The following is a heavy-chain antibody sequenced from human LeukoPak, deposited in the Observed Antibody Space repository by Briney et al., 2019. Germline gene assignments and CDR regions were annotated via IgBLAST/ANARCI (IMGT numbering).Heavy chain of an antibody. V-gene: IGHV3-33*01. CDR1: GFTFSSYG. Sequence: PGGSLRLSCAASGFTFSSYGMHWVRQAPGKGLEWVAVIWYDGSNKYYADSVKGRFTISRDNSKNTLYLQMNSLRAEDTAVYYCARDRSGGSLDCWGQGTLVTVSS. J-gene: IGHJ4*02. CDR2: IWYDGSNK. CDR3: ARDRSGGSLDC. D-gene: IGHD2-15*01.